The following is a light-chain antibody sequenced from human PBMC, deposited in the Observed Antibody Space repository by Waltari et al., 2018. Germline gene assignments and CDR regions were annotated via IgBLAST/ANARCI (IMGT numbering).Light chain of an antibody. V-gene: IGKV3-15*01. Sequence: EIVMTQSPATLSVSPGERATLSCRASQSVSSNFAWYQQKPGQAPSLLIYGASTRATGFPARFSGSGSGTEFTLTISSLQSEDFAVYYCQQYNNWPPELTFGGGTKVEIK. CDR2: GAS. CDR3: QQYNNWPPELT. CDR1: QSVSSN. J-gene: IGKJ4*01.